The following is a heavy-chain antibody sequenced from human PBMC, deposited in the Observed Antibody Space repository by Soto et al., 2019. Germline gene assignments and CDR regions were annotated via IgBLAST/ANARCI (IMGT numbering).Heavy chain of an antibody. Sequence: EVQLVESGGGLIQPGGSLRLSCAVSGFTVSNNYMSWVRQAPGKGLEGVSVIYSGGYTAYGDSVKGRFTISRDNSKNTQRHKMKSGGARNRAFFFGAGTRGGGGYWGQGTLVTVSS. CDR2: IYSGGYT. CDR3: AGTRGGGGY. V-gene: IGHV3-53*01. D-gene: IGHD3-10*01. J-gene: IGHJ4*02. CDR1: GFTVSNNY.